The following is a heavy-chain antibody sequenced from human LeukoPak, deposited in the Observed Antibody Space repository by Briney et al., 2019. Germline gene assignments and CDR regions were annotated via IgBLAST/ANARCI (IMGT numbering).Heavy chain of an antibody. CDR2: VNPNSGGT. Sequence: ASVTVSCKASGYTFTGYYMHWVRQAPGQGLEWMGWVNPNSGGTNYAQKFQGRVTMTRDTSISTAYMELSRLRSDDTAVYYYARGLRRYDFWCGYWGANNWFVRWGQGTMVTVSS. J-gene: IGHJ5*02. CDR3: ARGLRRYDFWCGYWGANNWFVR. D-gene: IGHD3-3*01. V-gene: IGHV1-2*02. CDR1: GYTFTGYY.